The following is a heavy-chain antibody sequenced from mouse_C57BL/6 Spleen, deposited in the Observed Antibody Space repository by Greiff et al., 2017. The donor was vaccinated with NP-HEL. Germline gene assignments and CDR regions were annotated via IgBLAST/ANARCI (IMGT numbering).Heavy chain of an antibody. CDR3: ARRLPYFDY. Sequence: QVQLQQSGPELVKPGASVKISCKASGYAFSSSWMNWVKQRPGKGLEWIGRIYPGDGDTNYNGKFKGKATLTADKSSSTAYMQLSSLTSEDSAVYFCARRLPYFDYWGQGTTLTVSS. CDR1: GYAFSSSW. V-gene: IGHV1-82*01. CDR2: IYPGDGDT. D-gene: IGHD3-2*02. J-gene: IGHJ2*01.